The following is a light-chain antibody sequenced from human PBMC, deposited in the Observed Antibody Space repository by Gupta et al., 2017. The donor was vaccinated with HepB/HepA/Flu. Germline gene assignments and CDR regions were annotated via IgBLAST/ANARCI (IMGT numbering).Light chain of an antibody. V-gene: IGLV1-44*01. CDR3: AAWDDSLKGVL. CDR1: NSNIGRST. J-gene: IGLJ2*01. Sequence: QSVLTQPPSASGTPGQRVTISCSGTNSNIGRSTVSWYQQLPGTAPKLLIYSDNERPSGVPGRFSGSKSGTSASLAISGLQSEDEAGYYCAAWDDSLKGVLFGGGTKVTVL. CDR2: SDN.